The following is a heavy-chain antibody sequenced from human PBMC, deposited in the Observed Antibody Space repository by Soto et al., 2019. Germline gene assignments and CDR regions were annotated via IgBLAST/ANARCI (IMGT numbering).Heavy chain of an antibody. CDR2: INHSGST. CDR3: ARGPNYYDSSGLFYFDY. CDR1: GGSFSGYY. V-gene: IGHV4-34*01. D-gene: IGHD3-22*01. Sequence: SETLSLTCAVYGGSFSGYYWSWIRQPPGKGLEWIGEINHSGSTNYNPSLKSRVTISVDTSKNQFSLKLSSVTAADTAVYYCARGPNYYDSSGLFYFDYWGQGTLVTVSS. J-gene: IGHJ4*02.